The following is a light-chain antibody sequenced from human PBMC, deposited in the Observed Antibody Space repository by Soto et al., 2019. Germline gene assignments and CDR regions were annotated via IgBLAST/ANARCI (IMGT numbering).Light chain of an antibody. CDR2: LDSDGSH. Sequence: QPVLTQSPSASASLGASVKLTCTLSSGHSSYAIAWHQQQPEKGPRYLMKLDSDGSHTKGDAIPDRFSGSSSGAERYLTISSLQXEXEADYYCQTWGTGIHVVFGGGTKL. J-gene: IGLJ2*01. V-gene: IGLV4-69*01. CDR1: SGHSSYA. CDR3: QTWGTGIHVV.